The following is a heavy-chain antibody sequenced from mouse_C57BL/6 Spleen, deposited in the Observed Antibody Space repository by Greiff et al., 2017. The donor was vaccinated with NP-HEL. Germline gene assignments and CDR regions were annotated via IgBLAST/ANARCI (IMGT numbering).Heavy chain of an antibody. D-gene: IGHD1-1*01. V-gene: IGHV3-1*01. CDR3: ARTGPYGSSFDY. Sequence: VQLKESGPGMVKPSQSLSLTCTVTGYSITSGYDWHWIRHFPGNKLEWMGYISYSGSTNYNPSLKSRISITHDTSKNHFFLKLNSVTTEDTATYYCARTGPYGSSFDYWGQGTTLTVSS. J-gene: IGHJ2*01. CDR2: ISYSGST. CDR1: GYSITSGYD.